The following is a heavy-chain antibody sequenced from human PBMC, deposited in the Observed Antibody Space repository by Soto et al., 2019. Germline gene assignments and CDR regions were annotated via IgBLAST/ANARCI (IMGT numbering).Heavy chain of an antibody. J-gene: IGHJ6*02. CDR3: ARDIFSGWYQYYYYGMDV. Sequence: AGGSLRLSCAASGFTFDDYGMSWVRQAPGKGLEWVSGINWNGGSTGYADSVKGRFTISRDNAKNSLYLQMNSLRAEDTALYYCARDIFSGWYQYYYYGMDVWGQGTTVTVSS. V-gene: IGHV3-20*04. D-gene: IGHD6-19*01. CDR2: INWNGGST. CDR1: GFTFDDYG.